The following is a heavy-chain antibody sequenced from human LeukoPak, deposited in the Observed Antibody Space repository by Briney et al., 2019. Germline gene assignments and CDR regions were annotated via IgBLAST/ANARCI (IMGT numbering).Heavy chain of an antibody. D-gene: IGHD3-3*01. V-gene: IGHV1-69*13. CDR3: ASFYDFWSGYYDY. CDR2: IIPIFGTA. Sequence: SVKVSCKASGGTFSSYAISWVRQAPGQGLEWMGGIIPIFGTANYAQKFQGRVTITADESTSTAYMELSSLRSEDTAVYYCASFYDFWSGYYDYWGQGTLVTVSS. J-gene: IGHJ4*02. CDR1: GGTFSSYA.